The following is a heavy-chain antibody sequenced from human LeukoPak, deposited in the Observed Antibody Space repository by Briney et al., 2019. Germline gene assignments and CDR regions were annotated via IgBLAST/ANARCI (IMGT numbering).Heavy chain of an antibody. CDR1: GFTFNNYA. CDR3: AKVSGGGLYYDGMDV. Sequence: GGSLRLSRAASGFTFNNYAMNWVRQAPGKGLEWVSVISGSGGTTYYADSVKGRFTISRDSSKNTLYLQMNSLRAEDTAVYYCAKVSGGGLYYDGMDVWGQGTTVTVSS. D-gene: IGHD1-14*01. CDR2: ISGSGGTT. J-gene: IGHJ6*02. V-gene: IGHV3-23*01.